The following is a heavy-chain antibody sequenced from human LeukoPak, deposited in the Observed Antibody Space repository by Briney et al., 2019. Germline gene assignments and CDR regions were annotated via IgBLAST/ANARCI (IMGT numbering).Heavy chain of an antibody. J-gene: IGHJ1*01. CDR1: GYTFTSYA. V-gene: IGHV1-3*01. CDR3: AREASGSYPQYFQH. D-gene: IGHD1-26*01. CDR2: INAGNGNT. Sequence: ASVKVSCKASGYTFTSYAMHWVRQAPGQRLEWMGWINAGNGNTKYSQMFQGRVTITRDTSASTAYMELSSLRSEDTAVYYCAREASGSYPQYFQHWGQGTLVTVSS.